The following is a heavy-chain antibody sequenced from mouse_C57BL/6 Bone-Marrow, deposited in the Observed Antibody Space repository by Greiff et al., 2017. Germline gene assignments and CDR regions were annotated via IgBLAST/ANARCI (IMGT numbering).Heavy chain of an antibody. CDR1: GYTFTSYW. J-gene: IGHJ2*01. D-gene: IGHD1-1*01. CDR3: SRSDDGTTGDY. Sequence: QVQLQQPGAELVKPGASVQMSCKASGYTFTSYWITWVKQRPGQGLEWIGDIYPGSGSTNYNEKFKSKATLTVDTSSSTAYMQLISLTSEDSAVYYGSRSDDGTTGDYWGQGTTLTVSS. V-gene: IGHV1-55*01. CDR2: IYPGSGST.